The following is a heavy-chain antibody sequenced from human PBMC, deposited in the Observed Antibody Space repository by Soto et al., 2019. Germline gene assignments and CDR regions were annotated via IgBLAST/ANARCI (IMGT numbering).Heavy chain of an antibody. CDR2: ISASSGKI. CDR3: TQWDGYADV. Sequence: EVLLLESGGGLVQPGGSLRLSCAASGFTSGTTWVRQTPGRGLEWVSGISASSGKIFYAESVRGRFTISKDNSKNTLYLQMDSLRDDDTAIYFCTQWDGYADVWGQGTTVIGSS. D-gene: IGHD1-26*01. V-gene: IGHV3-23*01. CDR1: GFTSGT. J-gene: IGHJ6*02.